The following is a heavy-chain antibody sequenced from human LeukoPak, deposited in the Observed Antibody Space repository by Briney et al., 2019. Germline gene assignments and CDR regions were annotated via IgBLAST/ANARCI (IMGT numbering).Heavy chain of an antibody. V-gene: IGHV4-59*01. CDR2: IYYSGST. Sequence: PSETLSLTCTVSGVSISSYWWTWIRQPPGKGLEWIAYIYYSGSTNYNPSLMSRVTISVDTSKNQFSLKLRSVTAADTAVYYCARDLWELQSAFDLWGQGTMVTVSS. CDR3: ARDLWELQSAFDL. CDR1: GVSISSYW. J-gene: IGHJ3*01. D-gene: IGHD1-26*01.